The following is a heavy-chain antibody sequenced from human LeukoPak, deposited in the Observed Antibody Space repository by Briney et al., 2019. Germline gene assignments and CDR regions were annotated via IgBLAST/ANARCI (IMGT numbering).Heavy chain of an antibody. CDR1: GGSISSGGYY. CDR3: ARVVGSAGPKIGSFDY. J-gene: IGHJ4*02. D-gene: IGHD3-22*01. CDR2: IYYSGST. V-gene: IGHV4-31*03. Sequence: PSQTLSLTCTVSGGSISSGGYYWSWIRQHPEKGLEWIGYIYYSGSTYYNPSLKSRVTISVDTSKNQFSQKLSSVTAADTAVYYCARVVGSAGPKIGSFDYWGQGTLVTVSS.